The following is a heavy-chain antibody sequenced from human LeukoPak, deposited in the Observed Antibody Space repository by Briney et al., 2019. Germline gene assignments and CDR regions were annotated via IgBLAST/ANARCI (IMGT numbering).Heavy chain of an antibody. D-gene: IGHD1-1*01. CDR3: ATVAPSGNWFDP. J-gene: IGHJ5*02. Sequence: SETLSLTCTVSGGSISSDYWSWIRQPPGKGLEWIGYIYYGGSTNYNPSLKSRVTISIVTSKNQFSLILSSVTAADTAVYYCATVAPSGNWFDPWGQGTLVTISS. CDR2: IYYGGST. CDR1: GGSISSDY. V-gene: IGHV4-59*01.